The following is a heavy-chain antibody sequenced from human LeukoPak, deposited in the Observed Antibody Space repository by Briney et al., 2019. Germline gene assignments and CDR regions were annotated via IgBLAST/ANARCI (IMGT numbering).Heavy chain of an antibody. V-gene: IGHV1-2*02. CDR3: ARARDGSDAFDI. J-gene: IGHJ3*02. CDR2: INPNSGGT. Sequence: ASVKVSCKASGYTFTGYYMHWVRQAPGQGLEWMGWINPNSGGTNYAQKFQGRVTITRDTSISTAYMELSRLRSDDTAVYYCARARDGSDAFDIWGQGTMVTVSS. CDR1: GYTFTGYY. D-gene: IGHD5-24*01.